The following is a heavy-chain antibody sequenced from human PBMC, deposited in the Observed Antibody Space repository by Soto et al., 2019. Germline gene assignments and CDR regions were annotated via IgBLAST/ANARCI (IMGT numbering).Heavy chain of an antibody. Sequence: GGSLRLSCAASGFVLSHYGMHWVRQAPGKGLEWVAVISFDGKNKYYADSVKGQVTISADKSISTAYLQWSSLKASDTAMYYCARHDRAAAGTCWFDPWGQGTLVTVSS. CDR2: ISFDGKNK. J-gene: IGHJ5*02. V-gene: IGHV3-30*03. CDR3: ARHDRAAAGTCWFDP. CDR1: GFVLSHYG. D-gene: IGHD6-13*01.